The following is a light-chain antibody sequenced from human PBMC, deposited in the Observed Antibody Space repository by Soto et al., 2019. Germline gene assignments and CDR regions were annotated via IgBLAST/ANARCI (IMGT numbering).Light chain of an antibody. CDR2: GAS. Sequence: EIVVTQSPGTLSLSPWERATRSCSARQCVSWGSLAWYQQKPGQAPRLLSYGASSRATGIPDRFSGSEYWTDFAVNIRRLGPEDFAVYYCQQYGSSSWPFGHWTKVEMK. CDR1: QCVSWGS. J-gene: IGKJ1*01. CDR3: QQYGSSSWP. V-gene: IGKV3-20*01.